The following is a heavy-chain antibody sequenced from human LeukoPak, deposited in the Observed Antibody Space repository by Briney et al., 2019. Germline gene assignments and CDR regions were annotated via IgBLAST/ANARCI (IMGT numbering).Heavy chain of an antibody. D-gene: IGHD3-3*01. Sequence: SETLSLTCAVYGGSFSGYYWSWIRQPPGKGLEWIGYIYYSGSTNYNPSLKSRVTISVDTSKNQFSLKLSSVTAADTAVYYCARALGYYDFWSGYYMVYYYYGMDVWGQGTTVTVSS. CDR1: GGSFSGYY. V-gene: IGHV4-59*01. CDR2: IYYSGST. CDR3: ARALGYYDFWSGYYMVYYYYGMDV. J-gene: IGHJ6*02.